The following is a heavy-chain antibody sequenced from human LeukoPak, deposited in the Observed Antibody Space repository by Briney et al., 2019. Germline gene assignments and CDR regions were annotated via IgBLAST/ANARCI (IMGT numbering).Heavy chain of an antibody. Sequence: GSLRLSCAASGFTFSSYAMSWVRPAPGKGLEWVSVISGGGGSIYYADAVKGRFTISRDNSKNTLHLQMNSLRAEDTAVYYCARGGIVGATTRWFDPWGQGTQVTVSS. V-gene: IGHV3-23*01. D-gene: IGHD1-26*01. CDR1: GFTFSSYA. CDR3: ARGGIVGATTRWFDP. J-gene: IGHJ5*02. CDR2: ISGGGGSI.